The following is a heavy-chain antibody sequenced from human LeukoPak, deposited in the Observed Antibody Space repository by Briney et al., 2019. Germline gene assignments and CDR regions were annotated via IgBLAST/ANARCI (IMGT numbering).Heavy chain of an antibody. CDR2: ISSSSSYI. J-gene: IGHJ6*04. CDR1: RFTFSSYS. Sequence: GSLRLSCAASRFTFSSYSMNWVRQAPGTGLELVSSISSSSSYIYYAVSVKGRFTISRDTAKNSLYLQMHSLRAEDTAVYYCARDPRGERELYYYYGMDVWGKGTTVTVSS. V-gene: IGHV3-21*01. CDR3: ARDPRGERELYYYYGMDV. D-gene: IGHD1-26*01.